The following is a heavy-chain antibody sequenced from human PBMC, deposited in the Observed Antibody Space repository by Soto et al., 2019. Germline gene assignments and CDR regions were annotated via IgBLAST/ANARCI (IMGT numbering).Heavy chain of an antibody. Sequence: QVQLVQSGAEVKKPGSSVKVSCKASGGTFSSYAISWVRQAPGQGLEWMGGIIPIFGTANYAQKFQGRVTITADKSTSTAYMELSSLRSEDTAVYYGARDSVGYCGGDCYRGYDYWGQGPLVTVSS. CDR3: ARDSVGYCGGDCYRGYDY. J-gene: IGHJ4*02. CDR2: IIPIFGTA. D-gene: IGHD2-21*02. CDR1: GGTFSSYA. V-gene: IGHV1-69*06.